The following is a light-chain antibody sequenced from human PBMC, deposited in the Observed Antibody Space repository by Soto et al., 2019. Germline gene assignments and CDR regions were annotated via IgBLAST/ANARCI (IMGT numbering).Light chain of an antibody. J-gene: IGLJ1*01. CDR2: EVN. V-gene: IGLV2-23*02. CDR1: SSDFGNYNL. CDR3: CSFTSSNTHV. Sequence: QSVLTQPASVSGSPGQSITISCTGTSSDFGNYNLVSWYQQHPGKVPKLILFEVNKRPSGVSGRFSGSKSGNTASLTISGLQAGDEADYYCCSFTSSNTHVFGTGTKLTVL.